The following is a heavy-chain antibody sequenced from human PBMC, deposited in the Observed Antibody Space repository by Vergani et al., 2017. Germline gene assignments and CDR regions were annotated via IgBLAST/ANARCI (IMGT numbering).Heavy chain of an antibody. Sequence: QVQLVESGGGVVQPGRSLRPSCAASGFTFSSYGMHWVRQAPGKGLEWVAVIWYDGSNKYYADSVKGRFTISRDNSKNTLYLQMNSLRAEDTAVYYCAKDRDSSSWGYWGQGTLVTVST. V-gene: IGHV3-33*06. CDR1: GFTFSSYG. CDR2: IWYDGSNK. D-gene: IGHD6-13*01. CDR3: AKDRDSSSWGY. J-gene: IGHJ4*02.